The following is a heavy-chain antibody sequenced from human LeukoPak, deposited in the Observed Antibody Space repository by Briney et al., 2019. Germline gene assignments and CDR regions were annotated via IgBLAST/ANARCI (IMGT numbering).Heavy chain of an antibody. J-gene: IGHJ4*02. CDR3: ARGAGVVGAAGDFDY. CDR1: GYTFTGYY. D-gene: IGHD1-26*01. V-gene: IGHV1-2*02. Sequence: ASVKVSCKASGYTFTGYYMHWVRQPPGQGLEWMGWINPNSGGTNYAQKFQGRVTMTRDTSISTAYMELSRLRSDDTAVYYCARGAGVVGAAGDFDYWGQGTLVTVSS. CDR2: INPNSGGT.